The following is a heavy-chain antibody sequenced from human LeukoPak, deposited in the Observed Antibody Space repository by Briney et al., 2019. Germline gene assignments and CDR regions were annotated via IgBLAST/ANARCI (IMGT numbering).Heavy chain of an antibody. CDR1: GGSISSNYYY. J-gene: IGHJ4*02. D-gene: IGHD2-15*01. V-gene: IGHV4-39*07. Sequence: SETLSLTCTVSGGSISSNYYYWGWIRQPPGKGLEWIGSIYYSGHTYYKPSLKSTVTISVDTSNNQFSLKLSSVTAADTAIYYCASEYCSGDSCEGGHFDYWGQGTLVTVSS. CDR3: ASEYCSGDSCEGGHFDY. CDR2: IYYSGHT.